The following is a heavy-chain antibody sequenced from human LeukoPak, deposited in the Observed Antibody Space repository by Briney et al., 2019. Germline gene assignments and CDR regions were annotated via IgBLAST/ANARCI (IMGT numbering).Heavy chain of an antibody. V-gene: IGHV4-59*01. J-gene: IGHJ3*02. Sequence: SETLSLTCTVSGGSISSYYWSWIRQPPGKGLEWIGYVYYSGSTNYNPSLKSRVTISVDTSKNHFSLKLSSVTAADTAVYYCARDYYDSSGYWAFDIWGQGTMVTVSS. CDR1: GGSISSYY. CDR3: ARDYYDSSGYWAFDI. CDR2: VYYSGST. D-gene: IGHD3-22*01.